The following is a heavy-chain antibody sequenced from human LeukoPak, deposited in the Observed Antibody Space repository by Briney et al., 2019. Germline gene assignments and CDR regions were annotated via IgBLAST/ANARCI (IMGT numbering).Heavy chain of an antibody. CDR1: GFTFTSSG. Sequence: GGSLRLSCEASGFTFTSSGMHWVRQAPGKGLEWVAVIWYDGSNKNYADSVKGRFTISRDNSKNTLYLQMNSLRVEDTAVYYCARSLSTMFDYWGQGTLVTVSS. D-gene: IGHD2/OR15-2a*01. CDR3: ARSLSTMFDY. CDR2: IWYDGSNK. J-gene: IGHJ4*02. V-gene: IGHV3-33*01.